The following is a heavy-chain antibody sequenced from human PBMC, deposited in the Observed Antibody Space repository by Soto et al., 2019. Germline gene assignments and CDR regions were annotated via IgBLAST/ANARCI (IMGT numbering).Heavy chain of an antibody. J-gene: IGHJ4*02. CDR1: GFTFSSYW. Sequence: PGGSLRLSCAASGFTFSSYWMSWVRRAPGKGLEWVANIKQDGSEKYYVDSVKGRFTISRDNAKNSLYLQMNSLRAEDTAVYYCVIGSGSYWALYYWGQGTLVTVSS. CDR3: VIGSGSYWALYY. CDR2: IKQDGSEK. V-gene: IGHV3-7*02. D-gene: IGHD3-10*01.